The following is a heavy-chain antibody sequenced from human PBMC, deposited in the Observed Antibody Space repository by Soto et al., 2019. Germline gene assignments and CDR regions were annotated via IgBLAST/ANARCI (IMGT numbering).Heavy chain of an antibody. D-gene: IGHD3-3*01. CDR1: GFTFSSYA. J-gene: IGHJ4*02. Sequence: GGSLRLSCAASGFTFSSYAMHWVRQAPGKGLEWVAVISYDGSNKYYADSVKGRFTISRDNSKNTLYLQMNSLRAEDTAVYYCARDRFLEWLLPFDYWGQGTLVTVSS. CDR2: ISYDGSNK. V-gene: IGHV3-30-3*01. CDR3: ARDRFLEWLLPFDY.